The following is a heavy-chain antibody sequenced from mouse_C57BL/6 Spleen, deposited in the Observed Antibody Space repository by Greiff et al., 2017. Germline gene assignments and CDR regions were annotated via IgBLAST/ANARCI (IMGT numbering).Heavy chain of an antibody. D-gene: IGHD4-1*01. CDR1: GYSFTGYY. CDR2: INPSTGGT. J-gene: IGHJ4*01. Sequence: EVKLVESGPELVKPGASVKISCKASGYSFTGYYMNWVKQSPEKSLEWIGEINPSTGGTTYNQKFKAKATLTVDKSSSTAYMQLKSLTSEDSAVYYCARGGGLGREAMDYWGQGTSVTVSS. CDR3: ARGGGLGREAMDY. V-gene: IGHV1-42*01.